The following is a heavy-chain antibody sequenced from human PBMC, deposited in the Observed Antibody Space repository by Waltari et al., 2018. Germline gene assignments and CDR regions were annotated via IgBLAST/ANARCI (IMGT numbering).Heavy chain of an antibody. CDR2: IYYSGST. CDR3: ARDSGSSWGINWFDP. Sequence: QVQLQESGPGLVKPSETLSLTCTVSGGSISSYYWSWIRQPPGKGLEWIGYIYYSGSTNYNPSLKSRVTISVDTSKNQFSLKLSSVTAADTAVYYCARDSGSSWGINWFDPWGQGTLVTVSS. V-gene: IGHV4-59*01. D-gene: IGHD6-13*01. J-gene: IGHJ5*02. CDR1: GGSISSYY.